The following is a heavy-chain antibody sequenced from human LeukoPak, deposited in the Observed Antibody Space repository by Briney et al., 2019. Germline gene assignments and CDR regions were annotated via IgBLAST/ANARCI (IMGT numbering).Heavy chain of an antibody. CDR3: ARDFYDSSGYFQGESGLD. J-gene: IGHJ4*02. V-gene: IGHV3-33*01. CDR2: IWYEGSNK. Sequence: PGGALRVSCAQSGFTFSSYGMHCVRHTPEGGLEWVLAIWYEGSNKYYADWVKGRLTSSRDNSKNTLYLQMNSLSAEDKALYYCARDFYDSSGYFQGESGLDWGQGTLVTVSS. D-gene: IGHD3-22*01. CDR1: GFTFSSYG.